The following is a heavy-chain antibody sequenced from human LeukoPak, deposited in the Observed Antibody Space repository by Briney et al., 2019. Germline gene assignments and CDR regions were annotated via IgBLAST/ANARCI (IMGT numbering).Heavy chain of an antibody. CDR2: ISAYNGNT. D-gene: IGHD3-3*01. CDR1: GYTFTSYG. V-gene: IGHV1-18*01. Sequence: ASVKVSCKASGYTFTSYGISWVRQAPGQGLEWMGWISAYNGNTNYAQKLQGRVTMTTDTSTSTAYMELRSLRSDDTAVYYCARDREEYGDVLRFLEWFELPQFDYWGQGTLVTVSS. CDR3: ARDREEYGDVLRFLEWFELPQFDY. J-gene: IGHJ4*02.